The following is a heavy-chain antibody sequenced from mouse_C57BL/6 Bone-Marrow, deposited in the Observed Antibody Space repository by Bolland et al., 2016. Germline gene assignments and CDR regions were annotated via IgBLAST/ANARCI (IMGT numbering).Heavy chain of an antibody. CDR2: T. J-gene: IGHJ3*01. CDR3: ARRRRPHYYGSSYAMDY. V-gene: IGHV1-39*01. Sequence: TSYNQKFKGKATLTVDQSSSTAYMQLNSLTSEDSAVYYCARRRRPHYYGSSYAMDYWGQGTLV. D-gene: IGHD1-1*01.